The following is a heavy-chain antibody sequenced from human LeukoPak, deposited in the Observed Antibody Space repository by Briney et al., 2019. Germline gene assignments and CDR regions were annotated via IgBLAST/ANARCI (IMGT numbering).Heavy chain of an antibody. D-gene: IGHD3-22*01. CDR1: GDSISSNY. CDR3: ARGFYDSSGYSSPFDS. CDR2: IYYSGST. J-gene: IGHJ4*02. V-gene: IGHV4-59*08. Sequence: SETLSLTCTVPGDSISSNYWNWIRQPPGKGLEWIGYIYYSGSTNYDPSLKSRVTMSIDTSKNQFSLKLSSVTAADTAVYYCARGFYDSSGYSSPFDSWGQGTRVTVSS.